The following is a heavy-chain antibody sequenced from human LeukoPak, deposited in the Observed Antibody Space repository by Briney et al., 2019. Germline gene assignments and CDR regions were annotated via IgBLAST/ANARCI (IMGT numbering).Heavy chain of an antibody. CDR3: ARDRDSSSGVDY. Sequence: SQTLSLTCTVSGGSISSGDYYWSWIRQPPGKGLEWIGYTYYSGSTYCNPSLKSRVTISVDTSKNQFSLKLSSVTAADTAVYYCARDRDSSSGVDYWGQGTLVTVSS. D-gene: IGHD6-13*01. J-gene: IGHJ4*02. CDR2: TYYSGST. CDR1: GGSISSGDYY. V-gene: IGHV4-30-4*08.